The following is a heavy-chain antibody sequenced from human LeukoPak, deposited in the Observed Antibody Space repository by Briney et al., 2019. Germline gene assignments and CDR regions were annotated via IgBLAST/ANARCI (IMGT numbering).Heavy chain of an antibody. D-gene: IGHD6-13*01. CDR3: AREYSSPYYYYGMDV. Sequence: ASVKVSCKASGYTYTSYGISWVRQAPGQGLEWMGWISAYNSNTNYAQKLQGRVTMTTDTSTSTAYMELRSLRSDDTAVYYCAREYSSPYYYYGMDVWGQGTTVTVSS. CDR1: GYTYTSYG. CDR2: ISAYNSNT. V-gene: IGHV1-18*01. J-gene: IGHJ6*02.